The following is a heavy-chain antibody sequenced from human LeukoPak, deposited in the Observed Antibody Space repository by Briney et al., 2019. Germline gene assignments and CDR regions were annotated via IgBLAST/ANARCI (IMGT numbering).Heavy chain of an antibody. Sequence: SETLSLTCAVYGGSFSPYYWSWIRQPPGKGLEWSGEINHSGSTNYNPSLKSRVTISVDTSKNQFSLRLSSVTAADTAVYYCARGGFYCGGDCYVDYWGQGTLVTVSP. D-gene: IGHD2-21*02. CDR2: INHSGST. CDR3: ARGGFYCGGDCYVDY. V-gene: IGHV4-34*01. J-gene: IGHJ4*02. CDR1: GGSFSPYY.